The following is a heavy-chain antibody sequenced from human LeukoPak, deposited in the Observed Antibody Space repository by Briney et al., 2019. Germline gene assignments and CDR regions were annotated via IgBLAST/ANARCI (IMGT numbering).Heavy chain of an antibody. CDR3: ARAWAGSASY. D-gene: IGHD6-19*01. Sequence: GGSLRLSCAASGFTLSNYWMAWVRQAPGKGLEWVANINQDASKIYYAESMTGRFTISRDTAKNSLYLQMNSLRVEDTAVYYCARAWAGSASYWGQGTLVTVSS. V-gene: IGHV3-7*04. CDR1: GFTLSNYW. J-gene: IGHJ4*02. CDR2: INQDASKI.